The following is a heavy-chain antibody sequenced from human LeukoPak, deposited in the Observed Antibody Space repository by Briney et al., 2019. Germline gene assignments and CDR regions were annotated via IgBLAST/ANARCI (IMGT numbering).Heavy chain of an antibody. CDR2: ISSSSSYT. D-gene: IGHD2-2*01. V-gene: IGHV3-21*01. J-gene: IGHJ4*02. CDR3: VRAHGTYAPLGY. CDR1: GYTFSSYT. Sequence: GGSLRLSCAGSGYTFSSYTTSWVRQAPGKGLEWISSISSSSSYTYYADPAKGRFTISRDNTKRSLVLQMNSLRAEDTAVYYCVRAHGTYAPLGYWGQGILVTVSS.